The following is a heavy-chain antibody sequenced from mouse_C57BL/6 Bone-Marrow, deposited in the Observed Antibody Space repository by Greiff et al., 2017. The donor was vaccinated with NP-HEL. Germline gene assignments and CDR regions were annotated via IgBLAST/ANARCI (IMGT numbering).Heavy chain of an antibody. J-gene: IGHJ3*01. CDR2: IYPRSGNT. Sequence: VQLQQSGAELARPGASVKLSCKASGYTFTSYGISWVKQRTGQGLEWSGEIYPRSGNTYYNEKFKGKATLTADKSSSTAYMELRSLTSEDSAVYFCARYYGPWFAYWGQGTLVTVSA. CDR1: GYTFTSYG. CDR3: ARYYGPWFAY. D-gene: IGHD1-1*02. V-gene: IGHV1-81*01.